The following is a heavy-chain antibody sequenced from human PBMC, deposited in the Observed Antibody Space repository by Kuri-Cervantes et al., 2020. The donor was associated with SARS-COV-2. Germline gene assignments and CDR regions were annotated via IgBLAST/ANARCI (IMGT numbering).Heavy chain of an antibody. D-gene: IGHD1-26*01. CDR3: ARVVVGAIQLKGRGAFDI. V-gene: IGHV3-30*04. Sequence: GESLKISCAASGFTFSNYALHWVRQAPGKGLEWVAVLSKNYADSVKGRFTISRDNAKNSLYLQMNSLRAEDTAVYYCARVVVGAIQLKGRGAFDIWGQGTMVTVSS. J-gene: IGHJ3*02. CDR2: LSK. CDR1: GFTFSNYA.